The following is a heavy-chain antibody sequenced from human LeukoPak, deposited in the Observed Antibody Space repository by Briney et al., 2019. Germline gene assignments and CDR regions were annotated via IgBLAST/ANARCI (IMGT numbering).Heavy chain of an antibody. J-gene: IGHJ4*02. CDR1: GASVGSAGYY. D-gene: IGHD1-26*01. V-gene: IGHV4-61*08. CDR2: IYYISNT. Sequence: PSETLSLTCTVSGASVGSAGYYWSWIRQPPGGGLEWIGYIYYISNTNYSPSLKSRVTMSVDPSKNQFSLKLNSVTAADTAVYYCARTQSQSGSYRYYFGCWGQGTLVTVSS. CDR3: ARTQSQSGSYRYYFGC.